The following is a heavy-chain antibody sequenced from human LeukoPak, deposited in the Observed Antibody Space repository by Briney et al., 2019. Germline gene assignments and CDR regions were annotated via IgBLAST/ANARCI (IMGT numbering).Heavy chain of an antibody. CDR1: GFTFNRDW. CDR2: IKEDGSEK. CDR3: ATKEPSTSGWSY. D-gene: IGHD6-19*01. J-gene: IGHJ4*02. Sequence: GGSLRLSCAASGFTFNRDWTAWVRQAPGKGLEWVAIIKEDGSEKNYVDSVKGRFTISRDNAVNSVYLQMNDLRAEDTGVYYCATKEPSTSGWSYWGQGTLVTVSS. V-gene: IGHV3-7*01.